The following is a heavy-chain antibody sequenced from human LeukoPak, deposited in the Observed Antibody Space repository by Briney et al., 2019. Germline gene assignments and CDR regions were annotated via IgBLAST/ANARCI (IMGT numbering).Heavy chain of an antibody. CDR3: ARGVGYCSGGSCYFNYYYYYYMDV. CDR2: INHSGNT. CDR1: GGSFSGYY. Sequence: SETLSLTCAVYGGSFSGYYWSWIRQPPGKGLEWIGEINHSGNTNYNPSLKSRATISVDTSKNQFSLKLSSVTAADTAVYYCARGVGYCSGGSCYFNYYYYYYMDVWGKGTTVTVSS. J-gene: IGHJ6*03. D-gene: IGHD2-15*01. V-gene: IGHV4-34*01.